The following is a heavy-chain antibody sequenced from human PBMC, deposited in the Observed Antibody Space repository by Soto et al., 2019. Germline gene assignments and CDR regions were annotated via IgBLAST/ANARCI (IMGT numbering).Heavy chain of an antibody. V-gene: IGHV1-18*01. J-gene: IGHJ4*02. CDR2: INTYNGNS. D-gene: IGHD2-15*01. Sequence: QVQRVQSAAEVKKPGASVKVSCNASGYTLTNYAISWVRQAPGQGPEWMGWINTYNGNSNYAQKFQGRVTMTTDTSKNTAYMELRSLTSDDPAVYYCARDCTGGSCFCIYWGQGTLVTVYS. CDR3: ARDCTGGSCFCIY. CDR1: GYTLTNYA.